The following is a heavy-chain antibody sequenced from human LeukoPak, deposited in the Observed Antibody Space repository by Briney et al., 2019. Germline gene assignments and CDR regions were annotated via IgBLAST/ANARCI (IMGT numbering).Heavy chain of an antibody. V-gene: IGHV4-34*01. CDR3: ARLPRGYCSSTSCYIRSGYFDY. J-gene: IGHJ4*02. CDR1: GGSFSGYY. D-gene: IGHD2-2*02. Sequence: SETLSLTCAVYGGSFSGYYWSWIRQPPGKGLEWTGEINHSGSTNYNPSLKSRVTISVDTSKNQFSLKLSSVTAADTAVYYCARLPRGYCSSTSCYIRSGYFDYWGQGTLVTVSS. CDR2: INHSGST.